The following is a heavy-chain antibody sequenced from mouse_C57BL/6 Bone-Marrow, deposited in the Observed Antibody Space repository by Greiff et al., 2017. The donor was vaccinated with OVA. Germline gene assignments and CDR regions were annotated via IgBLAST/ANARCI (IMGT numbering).Heavy chain of an antibody. CDR3: ARDYGSSYGAMDY. CDR2: IWSGGST. Sequence: VKVEESGPGLVQPSQSLSITCTVSGFSLTSYGVHWVRQSPGKGLEWLGVIWSGGSTDYNAAFISRLSISKDNSKSQVFFKMNSLQADDTAIYYCARDYGSSYGAMDYWGQGTSVTVSS. CDR1: GFSLTSYG. J-gene: IGHJ4*01. V-gene: IGHV2-2*01. D-gene: IGHD1-1*01.